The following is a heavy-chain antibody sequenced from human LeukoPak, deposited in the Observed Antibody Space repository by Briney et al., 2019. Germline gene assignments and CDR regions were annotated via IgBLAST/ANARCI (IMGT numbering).Heavy chain of an antibody. CDR2: ISGGGGST. V-gene: IGHV3-23*01. J-gene: IGHJ4*02. CDR1: IVTFNTDV. Sequence: GGSLRLSCAAFIVTFNTDVMSWVRQAPGKGLEWVSPISGGGGSTYYADSVQGRFTISRDNSKNTLYLQMNSLRAEDTAVYYCAKESGAYGSGSYTLTFDYWGQGTLVTVSS. D-gene: IGHD3-10*01. CDR3: AKESGAYGSGSYTLTFDY.